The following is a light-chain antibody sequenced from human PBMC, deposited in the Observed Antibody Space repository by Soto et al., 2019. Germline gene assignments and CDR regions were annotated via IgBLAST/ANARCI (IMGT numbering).Light chain of an antibody. CDR3: QQDGSSPFT. CDR1: QSVSSSY. J-gene: IGKJ3*01. CDR2: GAS. Sequence: EFVLTQSPGTLSSSPGERATLSCRASQSVSSSYLAWYQQKPGQAPRLLIYGASSRATGIPDRFSGSGSGTDFTLTISRLEPEDFAVYYCQQDGSSPFTFGPGTKVDIK. V-gene: IGKV3-20*01.